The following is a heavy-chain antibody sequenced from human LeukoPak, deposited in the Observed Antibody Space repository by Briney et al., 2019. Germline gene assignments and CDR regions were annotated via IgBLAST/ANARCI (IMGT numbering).Heavy chain of an antibody. CDR1: GGSISSSSYY. J-gene: IGHJ5*02. D-gene: IGHD3-3*01. CDR2: IYYSGST. V-gene: IGHV4-39*01. Sequence: SETLSLTCTVSGGSISSSSYYWGWIRQPPGKGLEWIGSIYYSGSTYYNPSLKSRVTISVDTSKNQFSLKLNSVTAADTAVYYCARLPDFWSGYYQKNWFDPWGQGTLVTVSS. CDR3: ARLPDFWSGYYQKNWFDP.